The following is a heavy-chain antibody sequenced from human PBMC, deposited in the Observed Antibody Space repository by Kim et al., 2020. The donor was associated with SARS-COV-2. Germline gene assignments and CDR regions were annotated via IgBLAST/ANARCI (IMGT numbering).Heavy chain of an antibody. D-gene: IGHD1-26*01. Sequence: GGSLRLSCAASGFTFSNYWMTWVRQTPGKGLEWVASIKHDGSGQYYVHSLKGRFTISRDNAKNSLYLQMNSLRAEDTALYHCARGAGSSVFDPWGQGTLVTVSS. CDR1: GFTFSNYW. J-gene: IGHJ5*02. CDR2: IKHDGSGQ. CDR3: ARGAGSSVFDP. V-gene: IGHV3-7*01.